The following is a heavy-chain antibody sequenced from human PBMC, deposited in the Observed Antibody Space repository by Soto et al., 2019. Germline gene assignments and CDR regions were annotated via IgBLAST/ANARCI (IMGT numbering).Heavy chain of an antibody. D-gene: IGHD3-22*01. V-gene: IGHV3-30*18. J-gene: IGHJ4*02. CDR1: GFTFSSYG. Sequence: GGSLRLSCAGSGFTFSSYGIHWVRQAPGKGLEWVALISYDGGNEKYTESVKDRFTISRDDSHNVAYLQMSSLRTEDTAMYYCAKDLRADYYDSSGQPDYWGQGTLVTVSS. CDR3: AKDLRADYYDSSGQPDY. CDR2: ISYDGGNE.